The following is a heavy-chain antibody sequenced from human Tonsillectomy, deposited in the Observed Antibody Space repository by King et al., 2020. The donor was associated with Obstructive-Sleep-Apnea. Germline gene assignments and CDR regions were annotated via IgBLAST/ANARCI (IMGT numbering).Heavy chain of an antibody. D-gene: IGHD6-13*01. Sequence: VQLVESGGGLVQPGRSLRLSCAASGFTFDDYAMHWVRQDPGKGLEWVSGISWNSGNIGYADSVKGRFTISRDNAKNSLYLQMNSLRAEDTALYYCTKAGSWYRDAFDIWGQGTMVTVSS. V-gene: IGHV3-9*01. J-gene: IGHJ3*02. CDR2: ISWNSGNI. CDR3: TKAGSWYRDAFDI. CDR1: GFTFDDYA.